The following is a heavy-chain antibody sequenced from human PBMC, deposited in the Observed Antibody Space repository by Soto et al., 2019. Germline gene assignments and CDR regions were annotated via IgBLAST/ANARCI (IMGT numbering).Heavy chain of an antibody. CDR2: IYYSGIT. J-gene: IGHJ3*01. V-gene: IGHV4-59*12. Sequence: PSETLSLTCTVSGGSISSYYWSWIRQPPGKGLEGIGYIYYSGITDYNPSLKSRVTISVDKSKNQFSLTLSSVTAADTAVYYSPRHVLLWFGESPNPFDLWGQGQMVT. CDR1: GGSISSYY. D-gene: IGHD3-10*01. CDR3: PRHVLLWFGESPNPFDL.